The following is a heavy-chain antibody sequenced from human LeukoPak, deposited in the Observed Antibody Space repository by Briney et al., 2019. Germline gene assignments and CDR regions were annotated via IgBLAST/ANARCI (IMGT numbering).Heavy chain of an antibody. CDR3: ARVPMITFGGVIVMGRYYFDY. CDR1: GGSFSGYY. Sequence: SETLSLTCAVYGGSFSGYYWSWIRQPPGKGLEWIGEINHSGSTNYNPSLKSRVTISVDTSKNQFSLKLSSVTAADTAVYYCARVPMITFGGVIVMGRYYFDYWGQGTLVTVSS. D-gene: IGHD3-16*02. V-gene: IGHV4-34*01. J-gene: IGHJ4*02. CDR2: INHSGST.